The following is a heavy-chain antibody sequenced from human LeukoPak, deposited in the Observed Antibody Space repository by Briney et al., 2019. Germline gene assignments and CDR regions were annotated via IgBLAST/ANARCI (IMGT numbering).Heavy chain of an antibody. J-gene: IGHJ5*02. CDR2: IYYSGST. Sequence: SETLSLTCTVSGGSISSSSYYWGWIRQPPGKGLEWIGSIYYSGSTYYNQSLKSRVTISVDTSKNQFSLKLSSVTAADTAVYYCARHLSIAAAGNWFDPWGQGTLVTVSS. CDR3: ARHLSIAAAGNWFDP. D-gene: IGHD6-13*01. CDR1: GGSISSSSYY. V-gene: IGHV4-39*01.